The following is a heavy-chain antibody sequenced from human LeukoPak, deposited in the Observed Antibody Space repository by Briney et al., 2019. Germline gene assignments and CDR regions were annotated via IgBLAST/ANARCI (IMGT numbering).Heavy chain of an antibody. Sequence: GGSLRLSCAASGFTFDDYAMHWVRQAPGKGLEWVSGISWDSGSIGYADSVKGRFTISGDNAKNSLYLQMNSLRAEDMALYYCAKGGPYDSSGYYSGYFDYWGQGTLVTVSS. V-gene: IGHV3-9*03. CDR2: ISWDSGSI. D-gene: IGHD3-22*01. CDR1: GFTFDDYA. CDR3: AKGGPYDSSGYYSGYFDY. J-gene: IGHJ4*02.